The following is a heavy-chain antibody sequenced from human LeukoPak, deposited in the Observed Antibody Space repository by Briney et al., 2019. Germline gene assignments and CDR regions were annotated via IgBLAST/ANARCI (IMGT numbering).Heavy chain of an antibody. D-gene: IGHD3-22*01. V-gene: IGHV1-69*13. CDR2: IIPIFGTA. CDR3: ARDQGPYYYDSSGSGFDP. Sequence: SVKVSCKASGGTFSSYAISWVRQAPGQGLEWMGGIIPIFGTANYAQKFQGRVTITADESTSTAYMELRSLRSDDTAVYYCARDQGPYYYDSSGSGFDPWGQGTLVTVSS. J-gene: IGHJ5*02. CDR1: GGTFSSYA.